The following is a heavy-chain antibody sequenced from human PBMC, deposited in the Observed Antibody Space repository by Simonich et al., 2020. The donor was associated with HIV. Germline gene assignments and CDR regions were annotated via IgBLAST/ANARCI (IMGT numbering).Heavy chain of an antibody. V-gene: IGHV1-2*06. CDR2: FNPNSGGT. CDR3: ARSRSGPFDAFDI. Sequence: QVQLVQSGAEVKKPGASVKVSCKASGYTFIGYYMHWVRQAPGPGLEWMGRFNPNSGGTNYEQKFQGRVTKTRNTSISTAYMELSRLRSDDTAVYYCARSRSGPFDAFDIWGQGTMVTVSS. D-gene: IGHD3-3*01. J-gene: IGHJ3*02. CDR1: GYTFIGYY.